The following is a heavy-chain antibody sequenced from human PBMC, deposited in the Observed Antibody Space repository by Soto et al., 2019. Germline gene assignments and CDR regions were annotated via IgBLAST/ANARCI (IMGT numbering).Heavy chain of an antibody. D-gene: IGHD3-16*01. V-gene: IGHV4-30-4*02. CDR1: GGSISSFYYY. CDR2: IYYSVST. CDR3: ARTPVDKYMINWLDH. J-gene: IGHJ4*02. Sequence: PSETLSLTCTVSGGSISSFYYYWSWIRQRPGKGLDWIVYIYYSVSTYYNPSLKRRVTISVDTSKNQFSLRLTSVTAADTAVYYCARTPVDKYMINWLDHWGQGTLVTVSS.